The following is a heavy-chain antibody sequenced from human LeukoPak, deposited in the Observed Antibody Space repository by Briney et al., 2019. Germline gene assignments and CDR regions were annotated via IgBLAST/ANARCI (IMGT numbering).Heavy chain of an antibody. V-gene: IGHV4-38-2*02. J-gene: IGHJ4*02. CDR1: GYFISTGYY. CDR3: ARDRWELPSYYFDY. Sequence: PSETLSLTCTDSGYFISTGYYWGWIRQSPGKGLEWIGYIYYSGSTNYNPSLKSRVTISVDTSKNQFSLKLSSVTAADTAVYYCARDRWELPSYYFDYWGQGTLVTVSS. D-gene: IGHD1-26*01. CDR2: IYYSGST.